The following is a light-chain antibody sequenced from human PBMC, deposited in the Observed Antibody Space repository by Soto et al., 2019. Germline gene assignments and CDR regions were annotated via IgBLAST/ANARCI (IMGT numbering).Light chain of an antibody. V-gene: IGKV3-11*01. CDR3: QQRSNWPLN. Sequence: EIVLTQSPATLSLSPGERATLFCRASQSVSSYFAWYQQKPGQAPNLLIYDASNRATGIPARFSGSGSGTDFTLAISSLEPEDFAVYYCQQRSNWPLNFGQGTRLEIK. CDR1: QSVSSY. J-gene: IGKJ5*01. CDR2: DAS.